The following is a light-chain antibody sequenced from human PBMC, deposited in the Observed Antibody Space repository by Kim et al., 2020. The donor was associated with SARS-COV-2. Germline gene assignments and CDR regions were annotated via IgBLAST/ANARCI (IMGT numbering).Light chain of an antibody. CDR2: DVT. V-gene: IGLV2-11*01. J-gene: IGLJ3*02. CDR1: SSDVGGYNF. CDR3: CSYAGTYSLV. Sequence: GQSVSICCTGTSSDVGGYNFVSWYQHHPGKAPKRIIYDVTKRPSGVPDRFSGSKSGNTASLTISGLQADDEADYYCCSYAGTYSLVFGGGTQLTVL.